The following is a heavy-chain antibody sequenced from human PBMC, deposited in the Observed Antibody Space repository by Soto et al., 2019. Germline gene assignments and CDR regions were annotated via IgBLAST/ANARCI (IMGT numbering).Heavy chain of an antibody. D-gene: IGHD1-26*01. Sequence: ASVKVSCKASGYTFTSYAMHWVRQAPGQRLEWMGWINAGNGNTKYSQKFQGRVTITRDTSASTAYMELSSPRSEDTAVYYCARSGSVTMTGRWFDPWGQGTLVTVPQ. V-gene: IGHV1-3*01. CDR3: ARSGSVTMTGRWFDP. CDR1: GYTFTSYA. CDR2: INAGNGNT. J-gene: IGHJ5*02.